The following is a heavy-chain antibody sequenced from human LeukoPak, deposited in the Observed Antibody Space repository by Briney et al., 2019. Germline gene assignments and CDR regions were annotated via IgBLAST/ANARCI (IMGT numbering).Heavy chain of an antibody. V-gene: IGHV1-8*01. J-gene: IGHJ6*02. CDR3: ARGVVGAGYYYGMDV. Sequence: ASVEVSCKASGYTFTSYDINWVRQATGQGLEWMGWMNPNSGNTGYAQKFQGRVTMTRNTSISTAYMELSSLRSEDTAVYYCARGVVGAGYYYGMDVWGQGTTVTVSS. CDR1: GYTFTSYD. D-gene: IGHD1-26*01. CDR2: MNPNSGNT.